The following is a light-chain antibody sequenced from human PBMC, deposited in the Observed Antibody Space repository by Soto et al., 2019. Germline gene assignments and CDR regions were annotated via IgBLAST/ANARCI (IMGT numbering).Light chain of an antibody. CDR1: SSDVGGYKY. Sequence: QSVLTQPASVSGSPGQSITISCTGTSSDVGGYKYVSWYQQHPGKAPKLMIFEVSNRPSGVSNRFSGSKSGNTASLTISGLQAEDEGDSYCSSYTSSSTYVFGTGTKLTVL. CDR3: SSYTSSSTYV. CDR2: EVS. J-gene: IGLJ1*01. V-gene: IGLV2-14*01.